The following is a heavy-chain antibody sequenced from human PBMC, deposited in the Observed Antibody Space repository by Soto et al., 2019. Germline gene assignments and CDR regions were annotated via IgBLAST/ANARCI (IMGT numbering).Heavy chain of an antibody. V-gene: IGHV4-34*01. Sequence: QVQLQQWGAGLLKPSETLSLTCAVYGGSFSGYYWSWIRQPPGKGLEWIGEINHSGSTNYNPSLTGRVSISVDTSKNPLSRKLTYGTAADTAVYYCAIRLSLESSSWFHNWFYPWGQGTLVTVSS. CDR1: GGSFSGYY. D-gene: IGHD6-13*01. CDR3: AIRLSLESSSWFHNWFYP. J-gene: IGHJ5*02. CDR2: INHSGST.